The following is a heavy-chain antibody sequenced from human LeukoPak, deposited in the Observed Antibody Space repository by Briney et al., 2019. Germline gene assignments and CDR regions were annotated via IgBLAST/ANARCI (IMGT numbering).Heavy chain of an antibody. D-gene: IGHD6-19*01. CDR1: GFLVSDIK. J-gene: IGHJ4*02. V-gene: IGHV3-53*01. CDR2: IYSGGST. CDR3: ARSDSGWSPQADY. Sequence: PGGSLRLSCSGAGFLVSDIKMKRGRQAPGKGLEWVSIIYSGGSTNYAGSVKGRFTISRDNSKNTLYLQMNSLRAEDTAVYYCARSDSGWSPQADYWGQGTLVTVSS.